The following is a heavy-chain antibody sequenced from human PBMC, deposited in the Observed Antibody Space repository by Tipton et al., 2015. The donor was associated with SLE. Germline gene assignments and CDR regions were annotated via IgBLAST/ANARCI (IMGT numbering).Heavy chain of an antibody. J-gene: IGHJ5*02. V-gene: IGHV4-4*07. CDR2: IYTCGSS. Sequence: TLSLTCTVSGDSLSTYYWSWIRQPAWEGLEWIGRIYTCGSSNYNPSLKSRVTMSVDTSKNQFSLKLRSVTAADSAVYYCARDGGEAAAGIFNWFDPSGQGTLVTVSS. CDR1: GDSLSTYY. CDR3: ARDGGEAAAGIFNWFDP. D-gene: IGHD6-13*01.